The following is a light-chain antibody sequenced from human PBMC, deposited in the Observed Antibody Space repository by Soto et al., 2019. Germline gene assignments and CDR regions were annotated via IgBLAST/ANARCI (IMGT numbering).Light chain of an antibody. CDR3: VSSTRTNTHVV. J-gene: IGLJ2*01. V-gene: IGLV2-14*03. CDR2: DVS. Sequence: QSALTQPASVSGSPGQSITISCTGTSSDVGGYNYVSWYQQHPGKAPKLMIYDVSNRPSGVSNRFSGSKSGNTASLTISGLQTEDEGDYYCVSSTRTNTHVVFGGGTKLTVL. CDR1: SSDVGGYNY.